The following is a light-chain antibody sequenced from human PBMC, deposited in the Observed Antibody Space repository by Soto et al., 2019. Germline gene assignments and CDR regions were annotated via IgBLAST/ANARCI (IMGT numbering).Light chain of an antibody. V-gene: IGLV2-8*01. CDR3: SSYAGSSNV. J-gene: IGLJ1*01. CDR2: EVN. Sequence: QSALTQPPSASGSPGQSVAISCTGTSSDVGGYNYVSWYQQHPGNAPKLMIYEVNKRPSGVPDRFSGSKSGNTASLTVSGLHAEDAADYYCSSYAGSSNVFGTGTKLTVL. CDR1: SSDVGGYNY.